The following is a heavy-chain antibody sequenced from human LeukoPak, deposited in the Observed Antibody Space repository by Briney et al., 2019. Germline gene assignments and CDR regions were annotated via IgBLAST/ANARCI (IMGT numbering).Heavy chain of an antibody. J-gene: IGHJ4*02. V-gene: IGHV3-33*01. D-gene: IGHD3-10*01. CDR1: GFTFSSYG. Sequence: GGSLRLSCAASGFTFSSYGMHWVRQAPGKGLEWVAVIWYDGSNKYYADSVKGRFTISRDNSKNTLYLQMNSLRAEDTAVCYCARDLYYGSGSYSGDYWGQGTLVTVSS. CDR3: ARDLYYGSGSYSGDY. CDR2: IWYDGSNK.